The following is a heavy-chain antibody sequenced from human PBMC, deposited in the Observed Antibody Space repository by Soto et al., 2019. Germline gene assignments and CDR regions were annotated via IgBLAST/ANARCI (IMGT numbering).Heavy chain of an antibody. Sequence: SETLSLTCTVSGGSVSSGSYYWSWIRQSPGKGLEWIGYIYFSGSTSYNPSLKSRVTMSVDTSKNLFSLKMTSVTAADTAVYFCARGGWYVDFWGQGTVVTVSS. CDR1: GGSVSSGSYY. D-gene: IGHD1-26*01. CDR2: IYFSGST. J-gene: IGHJ4*02. V-gene: IGHV4-61*01. CDR3: ARGGWYVDF.